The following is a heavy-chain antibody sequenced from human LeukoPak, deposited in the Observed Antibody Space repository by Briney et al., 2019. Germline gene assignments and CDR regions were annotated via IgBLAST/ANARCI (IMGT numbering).Heavy chain of an antibody. D-gene: IGHD2-21*01. CDR3: ARLAYCGGDCYSNYYYYYMDV. CDR1: GYSFTSYW. V-gene: IGHV5-51*01. CDR2: IHPGDSDT. J-gene: IGHJ6*03. Sequence: GESLKISCKGSGYSFTSYWIGWVRQMPGKGLEWMGIIHPGDSDTRYSPSFQGQVTISADKSISTAYLQWSSLKASDTAMYYCARLAYCGGDCYSNYYYYYMDVWGKGTTVTVSS.